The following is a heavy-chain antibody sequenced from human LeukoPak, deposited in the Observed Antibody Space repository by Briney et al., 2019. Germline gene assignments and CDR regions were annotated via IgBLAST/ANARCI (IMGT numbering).Heavy chain of an antibody. Sequence: PGGSLRLSCAASGFTFSSYEMNWVRQAPGKGLEWISYISVGGSDEDYADSVKGRFSISRDNAKNSVFLQMNSLRVEDTAVYYCARDVGFNNGWPAWGQGTLVTVSS. CDR3: ARDVGFNNGWPA. CDR2: ISVGGSDE. V-gene: IGHV3-48*03. D-gene: IGHD6-19*01. CDR1: GFTFSSYE. J-gene: IGHJ5*02.